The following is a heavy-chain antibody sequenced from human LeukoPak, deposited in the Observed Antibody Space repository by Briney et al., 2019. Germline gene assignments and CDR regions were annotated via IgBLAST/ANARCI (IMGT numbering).Heavy chain of an antibody. J-gene: IGHJ4*02. V-gene: IGHV3-21*01. Sequence: GGSLRLSCAASGFTFSSYSMNWVRQAPGKGLEWVSSTSSSSSSYIYYADSVKGRFTISRDNAKNSLYLQMNSLRAEDTAVYYCARDVLYSSRGSQGTPFDYWGQGTLVTVSS. CDR1: GFTFSSYS. D-gene: IGHD6-13*01. CDR3: ARDVLYSSRGSQGTPFDY. CDR2: TSSSSSSYI.